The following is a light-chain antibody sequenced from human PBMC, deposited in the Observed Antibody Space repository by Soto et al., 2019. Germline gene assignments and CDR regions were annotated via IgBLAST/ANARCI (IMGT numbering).Light chain of an antibody. V-gene: IGLV2-8*01. CDR1: RSDVGGYNY. J-gene: IGLJ2*01. CDR2: EVS. Sequence: QSALTQPPSASGSPGQSVTISCTGTRSDVGGYNYVSWYQQHPGKAPKLMIYEVSKRPSGVPDRCSGSKSGNKASLTVSGLQAEDEADYYCSSYAGNNVVFGGGTKRTVL. CDR3: SSYAGNNVV.